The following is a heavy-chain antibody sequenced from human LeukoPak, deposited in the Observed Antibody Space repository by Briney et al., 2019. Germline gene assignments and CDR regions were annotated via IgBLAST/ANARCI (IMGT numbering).Heavy chain of an antibody. CDR2: IYYSGST. D-gene: IGHD6-13*01. V-gene: IGHV4-39*01. CDR1: GGSISSSSYY. J-gene: IGHJ5*02. CDR3: AKAYSSSWYWIHWFDP. Sequence: SETLSLTCTVSGGSISSSSYYWGWIRQPPGKGLEWVGSIYYSGSTYYNPSLKSRVTISVDTSKNQFSLKLSSVTAADTAVYYCAKAYSSSWYWIHWFDPWGQGTLVTVSS.